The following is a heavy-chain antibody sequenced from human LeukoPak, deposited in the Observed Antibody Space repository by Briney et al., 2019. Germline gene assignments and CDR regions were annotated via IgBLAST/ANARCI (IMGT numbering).Heavy chain of an antibody. Sequence: PSETLSLTCTVSGCSISSYYWSWIRQPAGKGLEWVGLIYAGGGANYNPSLKSRVTMSVATSKTQLSLKVSSVTAAETAVYYCAREFSSVASAGTDYRGQGKLVTVSS. CDR2: IYAGGGA. D-gene: IGHD6-13*01. CDR1: GCSISSYY. V-gene: IGHV4-4*07. J-gene: IGHJ4*02. CDR3: AREFSSVASAGTDY.